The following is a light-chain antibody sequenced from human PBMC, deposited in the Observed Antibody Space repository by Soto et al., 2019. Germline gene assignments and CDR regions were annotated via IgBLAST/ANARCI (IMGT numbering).Light chain of an antibody. CDR2: GNI. V-gene: IGLV1-40*01. CDR1: SSNIGAGYD. J-gene: IGLJ1*01. Sequence: QSVLTQPPSVSGAPGQRGTISGTGGSSNIGAGYDVHWYQHRPGTAPKLLIFGNINRPSGVPDRFSGSKSGTSASLAITGLQAEDEGDYDCQSYDRTLSARYVFGTGTQLTVL. CDR3: QSYDRTLSARYV.